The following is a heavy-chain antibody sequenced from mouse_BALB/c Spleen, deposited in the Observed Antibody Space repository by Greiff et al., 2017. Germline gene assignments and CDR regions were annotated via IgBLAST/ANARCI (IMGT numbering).Heavy chain of an antibody. Sequence: QVQLKESGAELVRPGVSVKISCKGSGYTFTDYAMHWVKQSHAKSLEWIGVISTYYGDASYNQKFKGKATMTVDKSSSTAYMELARLTSEDSAIYYCARGTRNYFDYWGQGTTLTVSS. D-gene: IGHD3-3*01. CDR3: ARGTRNYFDY. J-gene: IGHJ2*01. CDR1: GYTFTDYA. V-gene: IGHV1S137*01. CDR2: ISTYYGDA.